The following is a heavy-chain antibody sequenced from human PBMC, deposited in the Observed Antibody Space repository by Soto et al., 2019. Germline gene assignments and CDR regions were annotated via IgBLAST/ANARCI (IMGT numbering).Heavy chain of an antibody. V-gene: IGHV4-59*08. Sequence: SETISLTCTVSGGSISSYYWSWIRQPPGKGLEWIGYIYYSGSTNYNPSLKSRVTISVDTSKNQFSLKLSSVTAADTAVYYCARRYGGHFDYWGQGTLVTVSS. CDR3: ARRYGGHFDY. D-gene: IGHD4-17*01. J-gene: IGHJ4*02. CDR2: IYYSGST. CDR1: GGSISSYY.